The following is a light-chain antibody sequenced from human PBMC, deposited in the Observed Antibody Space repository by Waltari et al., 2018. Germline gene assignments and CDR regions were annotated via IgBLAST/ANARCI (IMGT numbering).Light chain of an antibody. CDR1: SSDVGGSNY. V-gene: IGLV2-14*01. Sequence: QSALTQPASASGSPGQSIPISCTGTSSDVGGSNYVSWYQQHPGKARKLMIYDVSTRPAGVPNRFSGANTGNPASLPSSGLQAEDEADYYCSSDTSSSSLVFGGGTKLTVL. J-gene: IGLJ3*02. CDR3: SSDTSSSSLV. CDR2: DVS.